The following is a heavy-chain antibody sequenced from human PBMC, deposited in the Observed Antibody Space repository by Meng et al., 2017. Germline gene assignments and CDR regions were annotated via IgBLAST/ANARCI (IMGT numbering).Heavy chain of an antibody. D-gene: IGHD6-19*01. CDR2: IKQDGSEI. Sequence: GESLKISCAASGITFSNYWMSWVRQAPGKGLEWVANIKQDGSEIYYVDSVKGRFTISRDNAKSSLYLQMNSLRAEDTAVYYCARRRGSSGWKFDYWGQGTLVTVSS. J-gene: IGHJ4*02. V-gene: IGHV3-7*01. CDR3: ARRRGSSGWKFDY. CDR1: GITFSNYW.